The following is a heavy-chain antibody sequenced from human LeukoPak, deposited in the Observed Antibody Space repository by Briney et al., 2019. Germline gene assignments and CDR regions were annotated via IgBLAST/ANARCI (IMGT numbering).Heavy chain of an antibody. CDR2: INHSGST. CDR1: GGSFSGYY. D-gene: IGHD6-19*01. J-gene: IGHJ6*04. CDR3: ARRLAVASPGYYGLDV. Sequence: SETLSLTCAVYGGSFSGYYWSWIRQPPGKGLEWIGEINHSGSTNYNPSLKSRVTISVDMSKNQFSLKLSSVTAADTAVYYCARRLAVASPGYYGLDVWAKGPRSPSPQ. V-gene: IGHV4-34*01.